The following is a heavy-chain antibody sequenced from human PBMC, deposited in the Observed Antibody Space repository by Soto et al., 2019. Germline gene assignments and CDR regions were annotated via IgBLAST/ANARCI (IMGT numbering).Heavy chain of an antibody. Sequence: QVQLVQSGAEVKKPGSSVKVSCKASADTFNSYSLSWLRQAPGQRLEWMGGITPFFGTADYAQSFEDRLTITADDSTSTVYMELSSLRSDDTAVYYCARSLEGTTVTNWFDPWGQGALVTVSS. CDR1: ADTFNSYS. V-gene: IGHV1-69*01. J-gene: IGHJ5*02. CDR3: ARSLEGTTVTNWFDP. D-gene: IGHD4-17*01. CDR2: ITPFFGTA.